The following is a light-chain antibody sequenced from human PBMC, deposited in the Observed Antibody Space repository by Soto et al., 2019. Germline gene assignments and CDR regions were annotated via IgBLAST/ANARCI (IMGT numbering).Light chain of an antibody. CDR3: QQHFGSPFT. J-gene: IGKJ3*01. Sequence: EIVLTQSPGTLSLSPGERASLTCRAGQSVNSNYLAWYQQKPGQAPRLLIHDASSRATGIPDRFSGSGSGTDFTLTINRLEPEDFAVYYCQQHFGSPFTFGPGTKVDIK. CDR2: DAS. V-gene: IGKV3-20*01. CDR1: QSVNSNY.